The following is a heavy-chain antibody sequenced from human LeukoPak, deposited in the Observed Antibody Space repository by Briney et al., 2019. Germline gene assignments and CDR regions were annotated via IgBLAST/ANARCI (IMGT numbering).Heavy chain of an antibody. J-gene: IGHJ6*03. CDR1: GGSISSGSYY. Sequence: SQTLSLTCTVSGGSISSGSYYWGWVRQPAGKGREWIGRIYTSGSTNYNLSLKSRVTISVETSKNQFSLKRSSVTAADTAVYYCARDGTRRYMDVWGKGTTVTVSS. CDR2: IYTSGST. V-gene: IGHV4-61*02. CDR3: ARDGTRRYMDV. D-gene: IGHD1-14*01.